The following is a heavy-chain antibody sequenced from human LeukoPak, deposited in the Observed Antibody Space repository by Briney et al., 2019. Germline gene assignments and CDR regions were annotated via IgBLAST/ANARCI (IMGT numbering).Heavy chain of an antibody. D-gene: IGHD2-8*01. J-gene: IGHJ4*02. Sequence: GSLRLSCEASGFTFSRHDMHWVRQAPGKGLVWVSRINSDGSSTSYADSVKGRFTISRDNAKNSLYLQMNSLRAEDMALYYCARGGYCTNGVCYAHLDYWGQGTLVTVSS. V-gene: IGHV3-74*01. CDR1: GFTFSRHD. CDR3: ARGGYCTNGVCYAHLDY. CDR2: INSDGSST.